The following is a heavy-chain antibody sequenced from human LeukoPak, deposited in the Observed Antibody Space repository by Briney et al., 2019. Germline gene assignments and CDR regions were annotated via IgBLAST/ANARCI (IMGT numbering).Heavy chain of an antibody. CDR2: ISGSGGNT. J-gene: IGHJ3*02. V-gene: IGHV3-23*01. Sequence: GGTLRLSCAASGLTFSNFAMSWVRQPPGKGLEWIAAISGSGGNTYYADSVKGRFTISRDNTKNALHLQMNSLRADDTALYYCAKAEYDDYAGDAFDIWGQGTMVTVSS. CDR1: GLTFSNFA. CDR3: AKAEYDDYAGDAFDI. D-gene: IGHD4-17*01.